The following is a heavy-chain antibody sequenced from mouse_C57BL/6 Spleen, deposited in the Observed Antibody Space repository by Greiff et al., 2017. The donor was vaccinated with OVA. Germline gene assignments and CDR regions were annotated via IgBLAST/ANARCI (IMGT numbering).Heavy chain of an antibody. CDR1: GYTFTDYY. CDR3: ARDGSSYGGFAY. Sequence: EVQLQQSGPELVKPGASVKISCKASGYTFTDYYMNWVKQSHGKSLEWIGDINPNNGGTSYNQKFKGKATLTVDKSSSTAYMELRSLTSEDSAVYYCARDGSSYGGFAYWGQGTLVTVSA. V-gene: IGHV1-26*01. D-gene: IGHD1-1*01. CDR2: INPNNGGT. J-gene: IGHJ3*01.